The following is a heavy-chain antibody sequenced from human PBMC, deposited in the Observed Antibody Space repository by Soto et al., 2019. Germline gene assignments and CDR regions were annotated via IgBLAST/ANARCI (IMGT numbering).Heavy chain of an antibody. D-gene: IGHD3-3*01. Sequence: QVQLQESGPGLVKPSETLSLTCTVSGGSVSSGSYYWSWIRQPPGKGLEWIGYIYYSGSTNYNPSRKSRVTISVDASKNPFSLKLSSVTAADTAVYYCARGLGYDFWSGYSNYFDYWGQGTLVTVSS. CDR1: GGSVSSGSYY. V-gene: IGHV4-61*01. CDR2: IYYSGST. J-gene: IGHJ4*02. CDR3: ARGLGYDFWSGYSNYFDY.